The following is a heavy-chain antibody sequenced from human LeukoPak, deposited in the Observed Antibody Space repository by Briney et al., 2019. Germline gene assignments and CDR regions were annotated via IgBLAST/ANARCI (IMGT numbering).Heavy chain of an antibody. J-gene: IGHJ4*02. D-gene: IGHD6-19*01. CDR1: GFTFSNYY. CDR3: ASDRVIQGYSSGWLFDY. V-gene: IGHV3-7*05. CDR2: IEQDGSEK. Sequence: PGGSLRLSCAASGFTFSNYYMTWVRQAPGKGLEWVANIEQDGSEKYYVDSVKGRFTISRDNAKNSLFLQMNSLRPEDTAVYYCASDRVIQGYSSGWLFDYWGQGTLVTVSS.